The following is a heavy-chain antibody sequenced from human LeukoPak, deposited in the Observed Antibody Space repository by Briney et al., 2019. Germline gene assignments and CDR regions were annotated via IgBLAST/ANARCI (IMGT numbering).Heavy chain of an antibody. V-gene: IGHV3-21*01. J-gene: IGHJ4*02. CDR3: ARDGPSLTFFDY. CDR2: ISSSSSYI. CDR1: GFTFSSYS. Sequence: PGGSLRLSCAASGFTFSSYSMNWVRQAPGKGLEWVSSISSSSSYIYYADSVRGRFTISRDNAKNSLYLQMNSLRAEDTAVYYCARDGPSLTFFDYWGQGTLVTVSS. D-gene: IGHD1-14*01.